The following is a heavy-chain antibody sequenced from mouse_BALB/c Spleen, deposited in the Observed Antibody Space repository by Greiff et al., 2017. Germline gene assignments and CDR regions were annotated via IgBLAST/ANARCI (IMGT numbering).Heavy chain of an antibody. CDR3: ARSPDYYFDY. CDR2: IYPGNVNT. Sequence: QVQLKQSGPELVKPGASVRISCKASGYTFTSYYIHWVKQRPGQGLEWIGWIYPGNVNTKYNEKFKGKATLTADKSSSTAYMQLSSLTSEDSAVYFCARSPDYYFDYWGQGTTLTVSS. J-gene: IGHJ2*01. V-gene: IGHV1S56*01. CDR1: GYTFTSYY. D-gene: IGHD2-4*01.